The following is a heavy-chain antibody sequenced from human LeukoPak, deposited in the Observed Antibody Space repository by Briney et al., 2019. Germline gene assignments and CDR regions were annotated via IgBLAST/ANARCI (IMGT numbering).Heavy chain of an antibody. CDR1: GFTFSTYA. J-gene: IGHJ4*02. CDR2: IVGDGGGI. D-gene: IGHD5-24*01. Sequence: GGSLRLSCASSGFTFSTYAMNWVRQAPGKGLEWVSVIVGDGGGIHYADSVSGRFTISRDNSRNTLYLQMNSLRVEDTAVYYCAKDRIPDGKYSIDFWGQGTLVTVSS. V-gene: IGHV3-23*01. CDR3: AKDRIPDGKYSIDF.